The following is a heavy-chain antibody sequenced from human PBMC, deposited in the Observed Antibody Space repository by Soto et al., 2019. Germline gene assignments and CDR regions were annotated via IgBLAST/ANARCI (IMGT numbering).Heavy chain of an antibody. D-gene: IGHD3-10*01. J-gene: IGHJ4*02. CDR2: ISYDGSNK. CDR3: VKDMSYYGSGGQAFDY. V-gene: IGHV3-30*18. CDR1: GFTFSTYG. Sequence: QVQLVESGGGVVQPGRSLRLSCAASGFTFSTYGMHWVRQAPGKGLEWVAVISYDGSNKYYADSVKGRFTISRDNSKNTLFLQMNSLRAEDTAVYYCVKDMSYYGSGGQAFDYCGQGTLVTVSS.